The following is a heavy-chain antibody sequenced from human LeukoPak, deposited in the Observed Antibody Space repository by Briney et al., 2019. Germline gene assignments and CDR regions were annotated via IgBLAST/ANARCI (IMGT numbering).Heavy chain of an antibody. CDR2: IWADGSNT. CDR3: ARSGGGTYFDN. J-gene: IGHJ4*02. D-gene: IGHD2-15*01. V-gene: IGHV3-33*01. CDR1: GFIFSTYG. Sequence: GRSLRLSCAASGFIFSTYGMHWVRQAPGKGLEWVAVIWADGSNTDYADSVKGRFTISKDKSKNTLYLQMNSLRAEDTAVYYCARSGGGTYFDNWGQGTLVTVSP.